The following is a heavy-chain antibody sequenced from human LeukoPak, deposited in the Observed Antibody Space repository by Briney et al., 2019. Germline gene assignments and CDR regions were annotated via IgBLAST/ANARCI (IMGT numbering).Heavy chain of an antibody. CDR3: ARGGLVTGTKYALEY. Sequence: PGGSLRLSCTASGFIFSYYAMHWVRQAPGKGLEWVAIISYDGTDENLADSVEGRFTISRDNSMNTLYLQMNSLRPEDTAVYFCARGGLVTGTKYALEYWGQGTLVTVSS. CDR2: ISYDGTDE. CDR1: GFIFSYYA. D-gene: IGHD1-7*01. J-gene: IGHJ4*02. V-gene: IGHV3-30*01.